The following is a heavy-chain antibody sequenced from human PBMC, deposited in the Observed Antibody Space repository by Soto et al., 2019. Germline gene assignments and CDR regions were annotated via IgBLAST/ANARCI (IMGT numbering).Heavy chain of an antibody. J-gene: IGHJ5*02. D-gene: IGHD3-22*01. CDR2: IIPIFGTA. CDR3: ARESYYYDSSGYNNWFDP. V-gene: IGHV1-69*13. Sequence: SVKVSCKASGGTFSSYAISWVRQAPGQGLEWMGGIIPIFGTANYAQKFQGRVTITADESTSTAYMELSSLRSEDTAVYYCARESYYYDSSGYNNWFDPWGQGTLVTVSS. CDR1: GGTFSSYA.